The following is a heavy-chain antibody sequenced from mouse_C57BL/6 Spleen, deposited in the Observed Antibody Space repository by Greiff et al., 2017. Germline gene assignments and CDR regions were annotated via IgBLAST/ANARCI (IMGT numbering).Heavy chain of an antibody. Sequence: QVQLQQPGAELVKPGASVKMSCKASGYTFTSYWITWVKQRPGQGLEWIGDIYPGSGSTNYNEKFKSKATLTVDTSSSTAYMQLSSLTSEDSAVYYCARGRNYYGSSYDVWGTGTTVTVSS. V-gene: IGHV1-55*01. CDR2: IYPGSGST. CDR3: ARGRNYYGSSYDV. D-gene: IGHD1-1*01. J-gene: IGHJ1*03. CDR1: GYTFTSYW.